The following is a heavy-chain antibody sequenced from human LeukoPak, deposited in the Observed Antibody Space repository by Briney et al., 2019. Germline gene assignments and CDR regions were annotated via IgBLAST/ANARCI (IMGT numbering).Heavy chain of an antibody. J-gene: IGHJ4*02. V-gene: IGHV3-30*03. CDR2: ISYDGSNK. CDR1: GFTFSSYG. Sequence: GGSLRLSCAASGFTFSSYGMHWVRQAPGKGLEWVAVISYDGSNKYYADSVKGRFTISRDNSKNTLYLQMNSLRAEDTAVYYCAREKERYYGSGSYYSYFDYWGQGTLVTVSS. D-gene: IGHD3-10*01. CDR3: AREKERYYGSGSYYSYFDY.